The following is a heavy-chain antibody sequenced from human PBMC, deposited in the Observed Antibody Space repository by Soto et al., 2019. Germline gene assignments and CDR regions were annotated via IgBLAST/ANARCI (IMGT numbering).Heavy chain of an antibody. CDR3: ARGPHSSSYSYYYDGMDV. Sequence: QVQLVQSGAEVKKPGASVKVSCKASGYTFTGYYMHWVRQAPGQGLEWMGWITPNSGGTNYAQKFQGWVTMTRDTSISTAYMELSRLRSDDTAVYYCARGPHSSSYSYYYDGMDVWGQGTTVTVSS. D-gene: IGHD6-6*01. V-gene: IGHV1-2*04. CDR2: ITPNSGGT. J-gene: IGHJ6*02. CDR1: GYTFTGYY.